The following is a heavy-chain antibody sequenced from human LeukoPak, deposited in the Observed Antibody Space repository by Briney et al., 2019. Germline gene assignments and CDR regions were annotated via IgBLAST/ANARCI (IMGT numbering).Heavy chain of an antibody. CDR2: IRSKAYGGTT. D-gene: IGHD3-22*01. CDR3: TRDPRNTYYYDSSGYTFDY. Sequence: PGGSLRLSCTASGFTFGDYAMSWVRQAPGKGLEWVGFIRSKAYGGTTEYAASVKGRFTISRDDSKSIAYLQMNSLKTEDTAVHYCTRDPRNTYYYDSSGYTFDYWGQGTLVTVSS. J-gene: IGHJ4*02. CDR1: GFTFGDYA. V-gene: IGHV3-49*04.